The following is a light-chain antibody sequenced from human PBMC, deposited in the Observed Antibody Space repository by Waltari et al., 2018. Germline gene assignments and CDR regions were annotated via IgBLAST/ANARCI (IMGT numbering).Light chain of an antibody. CDR2: EVR. CDR1: SSDVGGY. J-gene: IGLJ1*01. CDR3: SSYTTSGSPMDV. V-gene: IGLV2-14*01. Sequence: QSALTQPASVSGSPGQSITISCTGTSSDVGGYVSWNQHHPGKAPKLMIYEVRNRPSGVSNRFFGSKSGHTASLASPGLQAEDEADYYCSSYTTSGSPMDVFGTGTKVTVL.